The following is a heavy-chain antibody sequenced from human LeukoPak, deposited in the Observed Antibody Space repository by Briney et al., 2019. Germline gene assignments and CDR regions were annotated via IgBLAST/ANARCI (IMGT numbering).Heavy chain of an antibody. CDR3: ARDTPHPYYYDSSGYFDY. Sequence: QSGGSLRLSCAASGFTFSSYTMHWVRQAPGKGLEWVSVIYSGGSTYYADSVKGRFTISRDNSKNTLYLQMNSLRAEDTAVYYCARDTPHPYYYDSSGYFDYWGQGTLVTVSS. D-gene: IGHD3-22*01. CDR2: IYSGGST. V-gene: IGHV3-66*01. J-gene: IGHJ4*02. CDR1: GFTFSSYT.